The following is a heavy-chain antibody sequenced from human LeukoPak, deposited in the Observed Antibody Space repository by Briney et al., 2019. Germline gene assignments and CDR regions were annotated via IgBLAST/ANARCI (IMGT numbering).Heavy chain of an antibody. CDR2: INYSGYT. J-gene: IGHJ3*02. V-gene: IGHV4-34*01. Sequence: SETLSLTCAVYGGSFSGYYWSWIRQPPGKGLEWIGEINYSGYTNYNPSLKRRVTISVDTSKSQFSLKLTSVTAADTAVYYCARAGGTHDGLYIWGQGTMVTVSS. CDR1: GGSFSGYY. CDR3: ARAGGTHDGLYI. D-gene: IGHD1-7*01.